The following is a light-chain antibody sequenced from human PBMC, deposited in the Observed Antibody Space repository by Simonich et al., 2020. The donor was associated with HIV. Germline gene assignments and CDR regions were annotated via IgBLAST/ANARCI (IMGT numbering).Light chain of an antibody. CDR3: LQDYNYPWT. V-gene: IGKV3D-20*01. J-gene: IGKJ1*01. CDR1: QSVSSSY. CDR2: DAS. Sequence: EIVLTQSPGTLSLSPGERATLSCRASQSVSSSYLAWYQQKPGLAPRLLIYDASSRATGIPDRFSGSGSGTDFTLTISRLEPEDFATYYCLQDYNYPWTFGQGTKVEIK.